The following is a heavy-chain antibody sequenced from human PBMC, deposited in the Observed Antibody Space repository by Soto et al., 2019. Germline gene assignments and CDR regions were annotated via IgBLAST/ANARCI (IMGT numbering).Heavy chain of an antibody. V-gene: IGHV5-10-1*01. J-gene: IGHJ5*02. CDR1: GYSFTSYW. CDR2: IDPSDSYT. D-gene: IGHD4-4*01. CDR3: ARHSESTEEWFDP. Sequence: GESLKISCKGSGYSFTSYWISWVRQMPGEGLEWMGRIDPSDSYTNYSPSFQGHVTISADKSISTAYLQWSSLKASDTAMYYCARHSESTEEWFDPWGQGTLVTVSS.